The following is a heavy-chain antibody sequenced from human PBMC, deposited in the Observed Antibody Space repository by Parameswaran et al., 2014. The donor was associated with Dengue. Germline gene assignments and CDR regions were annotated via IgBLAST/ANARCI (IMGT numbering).Heavy chain of an antibody. V-gene: IGHV4-59*08. J-gene: IGHJ5*02. CDR1: GGSITNYY. Sequence: AGGSLRLSCSVSGGSITNYYWTWVRQPPGKGLEWIGHIYSTGNSNYNPSLKNRVSISVDTSKNQFFLELTSVTAADTAVYYCTRLIGYSFGGWFDPWGQGTLVTVSS. D-gene: IGHD5-12*01. CDR2: IYSTGNS. CDR3: TRLIGYSFGGWFDP.